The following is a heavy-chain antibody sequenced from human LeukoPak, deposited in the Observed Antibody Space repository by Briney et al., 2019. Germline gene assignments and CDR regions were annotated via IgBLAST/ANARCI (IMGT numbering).Heavy chain of an antibody. CDR1: GGSFSGYY. V-gene: IGHV4-30-4*08. Sequence: SETLSLTCAVYGGSFSGYYRSWIRQPPGKGLEWIGYIYYSGSTYYNPSLKSRVTISVDTSKNQFSLKLSSVTAADTAVYYCARDEISSGAFDYWGQGTLVTVSS. D-gene: IGHD6-19*01. J-gene: IGHJ4*02. CDR3: ARDEISSGAFDY. CDR2: IYYSGST.